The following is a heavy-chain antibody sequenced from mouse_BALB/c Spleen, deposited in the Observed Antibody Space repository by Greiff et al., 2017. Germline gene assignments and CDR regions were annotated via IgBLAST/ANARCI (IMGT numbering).Heavy chain of an antibody. Sequence: VQLKESGGGLVQPGGSLKLSCAASGFTFSSYGMSWVRQTPDKRLELVATINSNGGSTYYPDSVKGRFTISRDNAKNTLYLQMSSLKSEDTAMYYCARGVTTEYYFDYWGQGTTLTVSS. CDR3: ARGVTTEYYFDY. CDR2: INSNGGST. CDR1: GFTFSSYG. V-gene: IGHV5-6-3*01. D-gene: IGHD2-2*01. J-gene: IGHJ2*01.